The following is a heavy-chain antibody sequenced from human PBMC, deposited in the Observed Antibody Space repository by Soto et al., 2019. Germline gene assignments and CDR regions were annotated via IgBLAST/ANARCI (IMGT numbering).Heavy chain of an antibody. CDR2: IYTTGSS. V-gene: IGHV4-4*07. CDR3: AGAAYNYGPFDS. J-gene: IGHJ4*02. Sequence: QVQLQESGPGLVKPSETLSLTCTFSGDYTSTYSWNWIRQPAGKGLEWIGRIYTTGSSNYNPSLESRIAISVDTSKNQFFLKLSSVTAADTAVYYCAGAAYNYGPFDSWGQGTLVTVSS. D-gene: IGHD5-18*01. CDR1: GDYTSTYS.